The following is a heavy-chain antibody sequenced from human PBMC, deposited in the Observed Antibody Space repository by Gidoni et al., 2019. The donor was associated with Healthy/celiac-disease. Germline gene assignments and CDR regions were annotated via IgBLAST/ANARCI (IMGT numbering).Heavy chain of an antibody. CDR1: GFSFSSYS. CDR2: ISSSSSYI. CDR3: ARGGYCSSTSCYRKGYRFDP. Sequence: EVQLVESGGGLVKPGGSLRLSCAASGFSFSSYSMHWVRQAPGKGLEWVSSISSSSSYIYYADSVKGRFTISRDNAKNSLYLQMNSLRAEDTAVYYCARGGYCSSTSCYRKGYRFDPWGQGTLVTVSS. V-gene: IGHV3-21*01. J-gene: IGHJ5*02. D-gene: IGHD2-2*01.